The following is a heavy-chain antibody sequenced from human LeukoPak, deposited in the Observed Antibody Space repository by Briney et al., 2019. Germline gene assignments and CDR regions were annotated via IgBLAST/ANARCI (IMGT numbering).Heavy chain of an antibody. Sequence: PSQTLSLTCAVSGGPISSGGYSWSWIRQPPGKGLEWIGYIYHSGSTYYNPSLKSRVTISVDRSKNQFSLKLSSVTAADTAVYYCARYTAAAGRKRAFDIWGQGTMVTVSS. CDR3: ARYTAAAGRKRAFDI. J-gene: IGHJ3*02. CDR2: IYHSGST. D-gene: IGHD6-13*01. V-gene: IGHV4-30-2*01. CDR1: GGPISSGGYS.